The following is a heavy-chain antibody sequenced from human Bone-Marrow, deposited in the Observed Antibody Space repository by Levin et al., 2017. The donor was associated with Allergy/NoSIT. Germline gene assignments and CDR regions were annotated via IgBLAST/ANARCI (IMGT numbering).Heavy chain of an antibody. D-gene: IGHD4-23*01. V-gene: IGHV3-33*07. CDR2: LWYDGSHQ. J-gene: IGHJ4*02. Sequence: GESLKISCTASGFNFRSYGMYWVRQAPGKGLEWVAGLWYDGSHQNYADSVKGRFTISRDNPRNTLFLQMTNLRAEDTAVYYCVKALGGGNSPAGFDHWGQGALVTVSS. CDR1: GFNFRSYG. CDR3: VKALGGGNSPAGFDH.